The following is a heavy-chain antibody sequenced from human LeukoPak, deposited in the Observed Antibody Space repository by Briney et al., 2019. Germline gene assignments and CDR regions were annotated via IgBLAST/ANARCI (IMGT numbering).Heavy chain of an antibody. CDR1: GFTFSSYW. CDR3: ARGDSGSYYNVFY. CDR2: INSDGSST. V-gene: IGHV3-74*01. D-gene: IGHD3-10*01. Sequence: GGSLRLSCAASGFTFSSYWMHWVRQAPGKGLVWVSRINSDGSSTSYADSVKGRFTISRDNAKNTLYLQMNSLRAEDTAVYYCARGDSGSYYNVFYWGQGTLVTVSS. J-gene: IGHJ4*02.